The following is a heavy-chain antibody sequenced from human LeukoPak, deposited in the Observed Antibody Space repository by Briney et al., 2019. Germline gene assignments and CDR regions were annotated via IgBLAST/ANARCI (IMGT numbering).Heavy chain of an antibody. CDR1: GFTFSNYA. Sequence: GGSLRLSCAASGFTFSNYAMTWVRQAPGKGLEWVSAISGSAYSTYYAESVKGRFTISRDNSKNTLYLQMNSLRAEDTAVYYCATRGLSGYYYGMDVWGQGTTVTVSS. V-gene: IGHV3-23*01. CDR2: ISGSAYST. D-gene: IGHD3/OR15-3a*01. J-gene: IGHJ6*02. CDR3: ATRGLSGYYYGMDV.